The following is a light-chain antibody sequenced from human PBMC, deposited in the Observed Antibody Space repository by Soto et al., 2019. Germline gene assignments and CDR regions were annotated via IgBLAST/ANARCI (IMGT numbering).Light chain of an antibody. J-gene: IGLJ1*01. CDR2: SNN. CDR3: AAWDDSLYGYV. V-gene: IGLV1-44*01. Sequence: QAVVTQPPSTSGTPGQRVTISCSGSSSNIGSNTVNWYQHLPGTAPKLLIYSNNQRPSGVPDRFSGSKSGTSASLAVSGLQSEDEADYYCAAWDDSLYGYVFGTGTKVTVL. CDR1: SSNIGSNT.